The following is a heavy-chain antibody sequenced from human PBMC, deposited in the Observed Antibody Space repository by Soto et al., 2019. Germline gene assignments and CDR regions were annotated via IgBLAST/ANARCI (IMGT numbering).Heavy chain of an antibody. D-gene: IGHD2-15*01. V-gene: IGHV3-15*07. CDR3: TTARYCSGGSCYYYCGMDV. CDR1: GFTFSNAW. Sequence: GGSLRLSCAASGFTFSNAWMNWVRQAPGKGLEWVGRIKSKTDGGTTDYAAPVKGRFTISKDDSKNTLYLQMNSLKTEDTAVYYCTTARYCSGGSCYYYCGMDVWGQGTTVTVSS. CDR2: IKSKTDGGTT. J-gene: IGHJ6*02.